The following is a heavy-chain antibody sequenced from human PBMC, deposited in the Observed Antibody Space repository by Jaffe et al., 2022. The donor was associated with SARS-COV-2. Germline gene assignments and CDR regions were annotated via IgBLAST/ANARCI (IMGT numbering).Heavy chain of an antibody. CDR3: ARSWIQLSYYGMDV. CDR1: GFTFSSYG. Sequence: QVQLVESGGGVVQPGRSLRLSCAASGFTFSSYGMHWVRQAPGKGLEWVAVIWYDGSNKYYADSVKGRFTISRDNSKNTLYLQMNSLRAEDTAVYYCARSWIQLSYYGMDVWGQGTTVTVSS. J-gene: IGHJ6*02. D-gene: IGHD5-18*01. V-gene: IGHV3-33*01. CDR2: IWYDGSNK.